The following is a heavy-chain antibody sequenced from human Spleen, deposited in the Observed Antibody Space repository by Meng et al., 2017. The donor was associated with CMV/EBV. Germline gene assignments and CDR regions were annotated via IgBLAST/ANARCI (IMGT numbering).Heavy chain of an antibody. CDR2: INHSGST. CDR1: GGSFNGYC. J-gene: IGHJ4*02. Sequence: GAALLPLPDPLSLTCAVCGGSFNGYCWSWIRLPPGEGLGWIGEINHSGSTNYNPSLKSRVTISVDTPKNQFSPKLSSVTAADTAVYYCARGRSGSYLDYWGQGTLVTVSS. D-gene: IGHD3-10*01. CDR3: ARGRSGSYLDY. V-gene: IGHV4-34*01.